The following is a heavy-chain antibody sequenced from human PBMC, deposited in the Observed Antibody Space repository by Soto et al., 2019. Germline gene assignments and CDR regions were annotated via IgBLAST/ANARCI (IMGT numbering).Heavy chain of an antibody. CDR1: GGTFSSYT. J-gene: IGHJ5*02. V-gene: IGHV1-69*02. Sequence: QVQLVQSGAEVKKPGSSVKVSCKASGGTFSSYTISWVRQAPGQGLEWMGRIIPILGIANYAQKFQGRVTITADKSTSTAYMERSSLRSEDTAVYYCARVSCSSTSCYVGWFDPWGQGTLVTVSS. CDR2: IIPILGIA. D-gene: IGHD2-2*01. CDR3: ARVSCSSTSCYVGWFDP.